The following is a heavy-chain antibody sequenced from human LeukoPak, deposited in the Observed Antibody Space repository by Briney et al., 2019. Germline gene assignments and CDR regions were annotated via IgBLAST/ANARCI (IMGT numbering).Heavy chain of an antibody. CDR2: IYTSGST. D-gene: IGHD2-2*01. J-gene: IGHJ4*02. CDR1: GGSISSYY. Sequence: SETLSLTCTVSGGSISSYYWSWIRQPARKRLEWIGRIYTSGSTNYNPSLKSRVTMSVDTSKNQFSLKLSSVTAADTAVYYCARETSYTRTLDYWGQGTLVTVSS. CDR3: ARETSYTRTLDY. V-gene: IGHV4-4*07.